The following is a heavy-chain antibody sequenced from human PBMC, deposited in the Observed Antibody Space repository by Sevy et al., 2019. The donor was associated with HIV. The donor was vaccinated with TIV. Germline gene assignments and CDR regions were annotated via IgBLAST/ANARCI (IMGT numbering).Heavy chain of an antibody. CDR1: GFTFRSNG. Sequence: GGSLRLSCAASGFTFRSNGMHWVRQVPGKGPEWVAFIRYDGSDKYYADSVKGRFTISRDNSKNTLYLQMNSLRAEDTAVYYCAKDGYCSSNSCVNWFDPWGHGTLVTVSS. D-gene: IGHD2-2*01. CDR3: AKDGYCSSNSCVNWFDP. CDR2: IRYDGSDK. V-gene: IGHV3-30*02. J-gene: IGHJ5*02.